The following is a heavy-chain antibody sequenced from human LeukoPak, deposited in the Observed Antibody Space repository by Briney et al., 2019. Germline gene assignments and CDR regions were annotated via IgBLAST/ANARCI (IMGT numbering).Heavy chain of an antibody. CDR1: GFTFSSYS. J-gene: IGHJ4*02. Sequence: GGSLRLSCATSGFTFSSYSMNWVRQAPGEGLEWVSSISARSSYIYYADSVKGRFTISRDNTKNSLYLQMNSLTAEDTAVYYCARDPGHYFGTSAYPDGFDYWGQGTLVTVSS. CDR2: ISARSSYI. CDR3: ARDPGHYFGTSAYPDGFDY. V-gene: IGHV3-21*01. D-gene: IGHD3-22*01.